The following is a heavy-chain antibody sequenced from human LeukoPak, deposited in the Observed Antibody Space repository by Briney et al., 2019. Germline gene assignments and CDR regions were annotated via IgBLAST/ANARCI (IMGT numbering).Heavy chain of an antibody. CDR1: GFTFSSYA. Sequence: QPGGSLRLSCAASGFTFSSYAMHWVRQAPGKGLEWVAVISYDGSNKYYADSVKGRFTISRDNSKNTLYLQMNSLRAEDTAVYYCARPPGIAAAGTAPYWGQGTLVTVSS. J-gene: IGHJ4*02. CDR3: ARPPGIAAAGTAPY. CDR2: ISYDGSNK. D-gene: IGHD6-13*01. V-gene: IGHV3-30-3*01.